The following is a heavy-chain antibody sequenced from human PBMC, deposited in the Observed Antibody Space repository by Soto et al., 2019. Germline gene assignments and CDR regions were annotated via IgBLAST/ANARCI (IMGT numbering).Heavy chain of an antibody. D-gene: IGHD5-12*01. CDR1: GYTFTSYG. J-gene: IGHJ4*02. CDR2: ISAYNGNT. Sequence: QVQLVQSGAEVKKPGASVKVSCKASGYTFTSYGISWVRQAPGQGLEWMGWISAYNGNTNYAQKLQGRVTMTTDTSTSTAYMELRSLRSDDTAICYCASHRACIGNSGYDYWGQGTLVTVSS. V-gene: IGHV1-18*01. CDR3: ASHRACIGNSGYDY.